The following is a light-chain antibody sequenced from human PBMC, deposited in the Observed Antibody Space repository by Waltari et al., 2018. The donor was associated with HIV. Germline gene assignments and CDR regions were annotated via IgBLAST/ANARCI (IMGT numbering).Light chain of an antibody. CDR2: MAS. CDR3: QQYNSSPLT. V-gene: IGKV1-5*03. CDR1: QSIGTW. Sequence: DIQMTQSPSTLSASVGDRVTITCRASQSIGTWLAWYQRKPGKAPNLLIYMASTLESGVPSRFSGSGSGTEFTLTISSLQPDDFATYYCQQYNSSPLTVGGGTRLEIK. J-gene: IGKJ4*01.